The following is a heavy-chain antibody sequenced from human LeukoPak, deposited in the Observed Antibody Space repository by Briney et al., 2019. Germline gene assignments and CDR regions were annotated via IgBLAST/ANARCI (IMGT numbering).Heavy chain of an antibody. CDR1: GYTLTELS. Sequence: ASVKVSCKVSGYTLTELSMHWVRQAPGKGLEWMGGFDPEDGETIYAQKFQGRVTMTEDTSTDTAYMELSSLGSEDTAVYYCATDLNYYDSSAPPVDYWGQGTLVTVSS. V-gene: IGHV1-24*01. J-gene: IGHJ4*02. CDR2: FDPEDGET. CDR3: ATDLNYYDSSAPPVDY. D-gene: IGHD3-22*01.